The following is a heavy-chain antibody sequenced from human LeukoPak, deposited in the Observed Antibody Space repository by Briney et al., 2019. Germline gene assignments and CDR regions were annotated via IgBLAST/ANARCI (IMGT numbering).Heavy chain of an antibody. D-gene: IGHD1-14*01. CDR1: GYSFTSYW. Sequence: GESLKISCKGSGYSFTSYWIGWMRQMPGKGLEWMGIIYPGDSDTRYSPSFQGQVTISADKSISTAYLQWSSLKASDTAMYYCARHLNRRPITRGAFDIWGQGTMVTVSS. CDR2: IYPGDSDT. J-gene: IGHJ3*02. CDR3: ARHLNRRPITRGAFDI. V-gene: IGHV5-51*01.